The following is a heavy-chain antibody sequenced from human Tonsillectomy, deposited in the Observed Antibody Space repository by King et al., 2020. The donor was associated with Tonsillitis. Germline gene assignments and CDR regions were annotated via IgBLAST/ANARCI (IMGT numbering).Heavy chain of an antibody. CDR1: GYTFTGYY. CDR2: INPNSGGT. V-gene: IGHV1-2*02. D-gene: IGHD3-22*01. Sequence: VQLVESGAEVKKPGASVKVSCKASGYTFTGYYIYWVRQAPGQGLEWMGWINPNSGGTHYAQKFQGRVSMTRDTSINTAYMELSSLRSDDTAVYFCARDHDCSGYYYVIDYWGQGSLVTVSS. CDR3: ARDHDCSGYYYVIDY. J-gene: IGHJ4*02.